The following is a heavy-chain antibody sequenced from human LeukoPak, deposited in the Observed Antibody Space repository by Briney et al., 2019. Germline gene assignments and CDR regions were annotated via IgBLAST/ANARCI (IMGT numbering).Heavy chain of an antibody. Sequence: GGSLRLSCAASGFSFSSYWMHWVRQAPGKGLVWVSRINSDGSSTIYADPVKGRFTISRDNAKNTLYLQMNSLRAEDTAVYYCVRGKTYSFDYWGQGTLITVSS. V-gene: IGHV3-74*01. CDR2: INSDGSST. CDR3: VRGKTYSFDY. CDR1: GFSFSSYW. J-gene: IGHJ4*02.